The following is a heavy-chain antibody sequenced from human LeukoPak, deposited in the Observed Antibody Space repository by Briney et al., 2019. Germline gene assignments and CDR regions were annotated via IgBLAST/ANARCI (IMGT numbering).Heavy chain of an antibody. J-gene: IGHJ4*02. CDR3: ARAYGDYANFDY. D-gene: IGHD4-17*01. V-gene: IGHV4-59*01. Sequence: SETLSLTCTVSGGSISSFYWSWIRQPPGEGLEWIGYIYYSGSTNYNPSLKSRVTISVDTSKNQFSLKPSSVTAADTAVYYCARAYGDYANFDYWGQGTLVTVSS. CDR1: GGSISSFY. CDR2: IYYSGST.